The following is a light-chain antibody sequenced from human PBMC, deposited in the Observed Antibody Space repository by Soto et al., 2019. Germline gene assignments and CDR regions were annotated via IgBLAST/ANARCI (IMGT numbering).Light chain of an antibody. CDR3: LLSYTGRLYV. CDR2: DTD. Sequence: QAVVTQAPSLTVSPGGTVTLTCGSSTGPVTNGHFPYWFQQKPGQAPRPLIYDTDNKHSWTPARFSASLLGDKAALTLSGALPEDEADYYCLLSYTGRLYVFGPGTKLTVL. J-gene: IGLJ1*01. CDR1: TGPVTNGHF. V-gene: IGLV7-46*01.